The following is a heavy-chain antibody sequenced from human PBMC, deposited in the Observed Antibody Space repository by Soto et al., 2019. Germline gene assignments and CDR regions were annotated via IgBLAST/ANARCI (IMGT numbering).Heavy chain of an antibody. Sequence: QLQESGPGLLRPSQTLSLTCNVSGGSISNGGYYWSWIRQHPGKGLEWIGNIYYSGSTIYNPSLKSRLTMSVGTSRNHFSLRLSSVTAADTAVYYCARVDIFGYFSGMDVWGQGTTVTVSS. CDR3: ARVDIFGYFSGMDV. D-gene: IGHD2-21*01. CDR2: IYYSGST. V-gene: IGHV4-31*03. CDR1: GGSISNGGYY. J-gene: IGHJ6*02.